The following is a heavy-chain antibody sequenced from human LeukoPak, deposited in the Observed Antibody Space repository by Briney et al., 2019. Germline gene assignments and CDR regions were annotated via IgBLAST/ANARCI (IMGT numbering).Heavy chain of an antibody. J-gene: IGHJ6*02. V-gene: IGHV3-21*01. Sequence: GGSLRLSCAASGFTFSSYSMNWVRQATGKGLEWVSSISSSSSYIYYADSVKGRFTISRDNAKNSLYLQMNSLRAEDTAVYYCAGAIGYCSGGSCYGMDVWGQGTTVTVSS. CDR2: ISSSSSYI. D-gene: IGHD2-15*01. CDR1: GFTFSSYS. CDR3: AGAIGYCSGGSCYGMDV.